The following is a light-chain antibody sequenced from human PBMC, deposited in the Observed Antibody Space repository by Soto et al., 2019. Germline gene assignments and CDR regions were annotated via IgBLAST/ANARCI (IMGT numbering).Light chain of an antibody. CDR1: SSDVGSYNL. CDR3: SSYTANSTFV. CDR2: EGS. Sequence: QSVLTQPASVSGSPGQSITISCTGTSSDVGSYNLVSWYQQHPGKAPKLMIYEGSKRPSGVSNRFSGSKSGNTASLTISGLQPEDETDYYCSSYTANSTFVFGTGTKLTVL. V-gene: IGLV2-14*02. J-gene: IGLJ1*01.